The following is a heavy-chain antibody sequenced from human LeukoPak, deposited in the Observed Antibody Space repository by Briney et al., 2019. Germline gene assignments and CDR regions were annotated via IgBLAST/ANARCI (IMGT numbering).Heavy chain of an antibody. J-gene: IGHJ6*04. CDR1: GFSFSDYY. Sequence: GGPLRLSCAASGFSFSDYYMSWIRQAPGKGLEWVSYISSSGSTIYYADSVKGRFTISRDNAKNSLYLQMNSLRAEDAAVYYCAELGITMIGGVWGKGTTVTISS. CDR2: ISSSGSTI. V-gene: IGHV3-11*04. D-gene: IGHD3-10*02. CDR3: AELGITMIGGV.